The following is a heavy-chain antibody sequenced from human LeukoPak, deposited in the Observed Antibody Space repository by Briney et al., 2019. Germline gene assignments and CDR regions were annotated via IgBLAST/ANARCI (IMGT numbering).Heavy chain of an antibody. D-gene: IGHD3-9*01. J-gene: IGHJ6*02. Sequence: KTSETLSLTCAVYGGSFSGYHWSWIRQPPGKGLEWIGEINHSGSTNYNPSLKSRVTISVDTSKNQFSLKLSSVTAADTAVYYCARDRGPRYYSYYYSGWTSGAKGPRSPSP. CDR2: INHSGST. CDR3: ARDRGPRYYSYYYSGWTS. CDR1: GGSFSGYH. V-gene: IGHV4-34*01.